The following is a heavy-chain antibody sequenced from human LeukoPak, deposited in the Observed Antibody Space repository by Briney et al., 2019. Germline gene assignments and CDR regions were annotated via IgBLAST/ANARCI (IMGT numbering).Heavy chain of an antibody. CDR3: ARITAMAAAEYFQH. J-gene: IGHJ1*01. D-gene: IGHD5-18*01. CDR2: IIPIFGTA. V-gene: IGHV1-69*05. CDR1: GGTFSSYA. Sequence: GASVKVSCKASGGTFSSYAISWVRQAPGQGLEWMGGIIPIFGTANYAQKFQGRVTITTDESTSTAYMELSSPRSEDTAVYYCARITAMAAAEYFQHWGQGTLVTVSS.